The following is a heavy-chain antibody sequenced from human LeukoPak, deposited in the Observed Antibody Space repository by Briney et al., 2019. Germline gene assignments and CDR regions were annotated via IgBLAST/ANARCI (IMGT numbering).Heavy chain of an antibody. V-gene: IGHV3-33*01. Sequence: GRSLRLSCAASGFTFSSYGMHWVRQAPGKGLEWVAVIWYDGSNKYYADSVKGRFTISRDNSKNTLYLQMNSLRAEDTAVYYCAREVELAAPFDYWGQGTLVTVSS. J-gene: IGHJ4*02. CDR2: IWYDGSNK. D-gene: IGHD1-26*01. CDR1: GFTFSSYG. CDR3: AREVELAAPFDY.